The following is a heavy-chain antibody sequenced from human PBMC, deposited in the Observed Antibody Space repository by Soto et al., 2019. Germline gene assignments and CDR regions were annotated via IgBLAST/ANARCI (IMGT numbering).Heavy chain of an antibody. J-gene: IGHJ5*02. CDR2: IYHSGST. CDR3: AREPYGDYVWLHSFDP. D-gene: IGHD4-17*01. CDR1: GGSISSSNW. Sequence: SETLSLTCAVSGGSISSSNWWSWVRQPPGKGLEWIGEIYHSGSTNYNPSLKSRVTISVDKSKNQFSLKLSSVTAADTAVYYCAREPYGDYVWLHSFDPWGQGTLVTVSS. V-gene: IGHV4-4*02.